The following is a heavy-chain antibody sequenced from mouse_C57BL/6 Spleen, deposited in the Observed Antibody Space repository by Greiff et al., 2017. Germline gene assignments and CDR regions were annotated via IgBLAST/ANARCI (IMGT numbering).Heavy chain of an antibody. J-gene: IGHJ2*01. CDR3: TRLKTAQATDY. D-gene: IGHD3-2*02. V-gene: IGHV1-15*01. Sequence: VQLQQSGAELVRPGASVTLSCKASGYTFTDYEMHWVKQTPVHGLEWIGAIDPETGGTAYNQKFKGKAILTADKSSSTAYMELRSLTSEDSAVYYCTRLKTAQATDYWGQGTTLTVSS. CDR2: IDPETGGT. CDR1: GYTFTDYE.